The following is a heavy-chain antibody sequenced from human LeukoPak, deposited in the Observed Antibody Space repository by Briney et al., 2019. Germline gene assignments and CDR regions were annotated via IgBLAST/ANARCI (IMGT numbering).Heavy chain of an antibody. CDR2: INGVGNST. CDR1: GFNFSIFA. V-gene: IGHV3-23*01. CDR3: AKGRGAFDI. J-gene: IGHJ3*02. Sequence: QSGGSLRLSCAGSGFNFSIFAMNWVRQAPGKGLEWVSSINGVGNSTYYADSVKGRFTISRDNSKNTLYLQMNSLRAEDTAVYYCAKGRGAFDIWGQGTMVTVSS.